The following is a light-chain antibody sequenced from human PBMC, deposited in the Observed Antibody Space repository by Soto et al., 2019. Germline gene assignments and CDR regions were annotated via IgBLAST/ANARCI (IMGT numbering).Light chain of an antibody. CDR2: GVS. CDR1: QSGRSSF. J-gene: IGKJ5*01. Sequence: DIVLTQSPGTLSLSPGERATLSCRASQSGRSSFLAWYQQKPDQAPRLLISGVSSRATSIPDKFSGSGSGTDFTLTISRLEPEDVAVYYCQQFGSSPPVTFGQGTRVEIK. V-gene: IGKV3-20*01. CDR3: QQFGSSPPVT.